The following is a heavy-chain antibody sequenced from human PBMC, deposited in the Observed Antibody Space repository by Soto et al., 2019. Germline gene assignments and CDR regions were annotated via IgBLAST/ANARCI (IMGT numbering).Heavy chain of an antibody. CDR2: VSNGGST. CDR1: GGSFSDYY. V-gene: IGHV4-34*02. CDR3: AREEPASRHHDY. D-gene: IGHD1-26*01. Sequence: QVQLQQWGAGLLNPSEPLSPPSAAYGGSFSDYYWCWIGQTPERGLGWIGEVSNGGSTTYIPSLKKRVTIAIDTSKNQFSLTLNSVTAADTAMYFCAREEPASRHHDYWGQGNLVTVSS. J-gene: IGHJ4*02.